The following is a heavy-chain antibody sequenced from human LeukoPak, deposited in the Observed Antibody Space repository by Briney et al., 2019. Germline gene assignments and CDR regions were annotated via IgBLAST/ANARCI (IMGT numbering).Heavy chain of an antibody. J-gene: IGHJ4*02. D-gene: IGHD2-8*01. CDR1: GFDFDNYW. CDR2: MNQDGSEQ. V-gene: IGHV3-7*04. Sequence: GGSLRLSCAASGFDFDNYWMTWVRQAPGKGLEWVANMNQDGSEQYYVDSVKGRFTISRDNGKKSLYLQMNSLRAEDTAVYYCSRGQGCAYWGQGTLVAVSS. CDR3: SRGQGCAY.